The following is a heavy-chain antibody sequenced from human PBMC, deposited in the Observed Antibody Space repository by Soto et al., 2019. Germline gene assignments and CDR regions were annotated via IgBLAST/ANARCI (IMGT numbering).Heavy chain of an antibody. J-gene: IGHJ5*02. CDR1: GFAFTSSA. Sequence: EVHLLDSGGGLVQPGGSLRLSCVASGFAFTSSAMSWVRQPPGKGLEWVSAIGEGSGDFTSYAGSVKGRLTISRDNSKNTVYLQMTSLRAEDTALYYCAKGGGGDHGSWGQGTLVTVSS. CDR3: AKGGGGDHGS. V-gene: IGHV3-23*01. CDR2: IGEGSGDFT. D-gene: IGHD2-21*02.